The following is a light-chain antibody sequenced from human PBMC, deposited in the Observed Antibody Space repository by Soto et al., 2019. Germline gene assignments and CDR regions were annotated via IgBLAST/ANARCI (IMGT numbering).Light chain of an antibody. CDR3: QQYNIWYT. CDR2: GAS. Sequence: EVVLTQSPVTLSVSPGERATLSCRASQSVSNNLAWYQQKPGQAPRLLIYGASTRATGIPARFSGSGSGTEFTHTISSLQSEDFAVYYCQQYNIWYTFGQGTKLEIK. CDR1: QSVSNN. J-gene: IGKJ2*01. V-gene: IGKV3-15*01.